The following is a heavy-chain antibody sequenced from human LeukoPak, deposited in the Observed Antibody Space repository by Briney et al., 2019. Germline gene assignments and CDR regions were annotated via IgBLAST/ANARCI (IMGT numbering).Heavy chain of an antibody. Sequence: SETLSLTCTVSGDSIFSYYWSWIRQPPGKGLEWIGEINHSGSTNYNPSLKSRVTISVDTSKNQFSLKLSSVTAADTAVYYCARKRPRGAAGNWGQGTLVTVSS. CDR1: GDSIFSYY. D-gene: IGHD6-13*01. V-gene: IGHV4-34*01. J-gene: IGHJ4*02. CDR2: INHSGST. CDR3: ARKRPRGAAGN.